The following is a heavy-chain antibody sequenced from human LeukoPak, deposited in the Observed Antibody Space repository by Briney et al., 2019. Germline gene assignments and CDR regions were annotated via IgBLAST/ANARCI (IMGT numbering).Heavy chain of an antibody. CDR2: ISYTGIT. CDR3: ARVKAVVTPWVFDY. CDR1: GGSISSSTYY. J-gene: IGHJ4*02. V-gene: IGHV4-39*07. Sequence: PSETLSLTCTVSGGSISSSTYYWGWIRQPPGKGLAWIGSISYTGITYYNPSLKGRVTISEDTSKNQFSLKLSSVTAADTAVYFCARVKAVVTPWVFDYWGQGSLVTVSS. D-gene: IGHD4-23*01.